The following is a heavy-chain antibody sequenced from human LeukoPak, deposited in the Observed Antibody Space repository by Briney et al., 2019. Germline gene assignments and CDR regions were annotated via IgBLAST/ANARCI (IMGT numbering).Heavy chain of an antibody. CDR2: FDPEDGET. V-gene: IGHV1-24*01. CDR3: ATESTDYYYYGMDV. CDR1: GYTLTELS. D-gene: IGHD1-14*01. Sequence: ASVKVSCKVSGYTLTELSIHWVRQAPGKGLEWMGGFDPEDGETIYAQKFQGRVTMTEDTSTDTAYMELSSLRSEDTAVYYCATESTDYYYYGMDVWGQGTTVTVSS. J-gene: IGHJ6*02.